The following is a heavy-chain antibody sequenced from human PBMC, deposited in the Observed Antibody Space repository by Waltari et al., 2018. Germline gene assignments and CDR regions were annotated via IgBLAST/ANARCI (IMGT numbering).Heavy chain of an antibody. D-gene: IGHD5-12*01. CDR1: GFTFSSYS. Sequence: EVQLVESGGGLVKPGGSLRLSCAASGFTFSSYSMNWVRQAPGKGLEWVSSISSSSSYIYYADSVKGRFTISRDNAKNSLYLQMNSLRAEDTAVYYCARWSGLSGYDLVDYWGQGTLVTVSS. CDR3: ARWSGLSGYDLVDY. CDR2: ISSSSSYI. V-gene: IGHV3-21*01. J-gene: IGHJ4*02.